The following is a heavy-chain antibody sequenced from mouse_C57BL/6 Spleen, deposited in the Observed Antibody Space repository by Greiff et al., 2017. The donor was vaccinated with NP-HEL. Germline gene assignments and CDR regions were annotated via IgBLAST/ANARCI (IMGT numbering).Heavy chain of an antibody. CDR2: IYPGNSDT. CDR3: TRSVYGNYWYVDV. CDR1: GYTFTSYW. J-gene: IGHJ1*03. D-gene: IGHD2-1*01. Sequence: EVQLQQSGTVLARPGASVKMSCKTSGYTFTSYWLHWVKQRPGQGLEWIGAIYPGNSDTSYNQKFKGKAKLTAVTSASTAYMELSSLTNEDSAVYYCTRSVYGNYWYVDVWGTGTTVTVSS. V-gene: IGHV1-5*01.